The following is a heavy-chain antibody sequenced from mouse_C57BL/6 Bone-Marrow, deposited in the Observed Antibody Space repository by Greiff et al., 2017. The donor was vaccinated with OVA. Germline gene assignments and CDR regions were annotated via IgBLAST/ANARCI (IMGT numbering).Heavy chain of an antibody. V-gene: IGHV3-6*01. D-gene: IGHD1-1*01. Sequence: EVKLQESGPGLVEPSQSLSLTCSVTGYSITSGYYWNWIRQFPGNKLEWMGYISYDGSNNYNPSLKNRISITRDTSKNQFFLKLNSVTTEDTATYYCAREAYYYGSSSTYWGQGTLVTVSA. CDR1: GYSITSGYY. CDR3: AREAYYYGSSSTY. CDR2: ISYDGSN. J-gene: IGHJ3*01.